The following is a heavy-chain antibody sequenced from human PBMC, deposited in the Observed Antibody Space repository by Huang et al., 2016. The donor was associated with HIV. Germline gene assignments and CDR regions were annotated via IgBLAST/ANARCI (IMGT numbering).Heavy chain of an antibody. D-gene: IGHD2-15*01. V-gene: IGHV1-24*01. CDR3: ATSTPDVGAGVLRSAFDI. Sequence: QVQLVESGAELKKPGASVRVSCKVSGYTVSELSLHWVRQATEKGLEWMGVVSPEEGETIYAQGVQGRGTMTEDTSTDTAYMELSSLRPEDRAVYYCATSTPDVGAGVLRSAFDIWGQGTMVTVSS. J-gene: IGHJ3*02. CDR1: GYTVSELS. CDR2: VSPEEGET.